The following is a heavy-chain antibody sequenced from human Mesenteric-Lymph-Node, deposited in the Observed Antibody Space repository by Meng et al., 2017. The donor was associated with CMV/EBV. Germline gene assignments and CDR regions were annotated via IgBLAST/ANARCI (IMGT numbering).Heavy chain of an antibody. D-gene: IGHD3-9*01. CDR3: ARSDDILTGYYAYYYYGMDV. J-gene: IGHJ6*02. V-gene: IGHV3-48*04. CDR1: GFTFSSYS. Sequence: GGSLRLSCVASGFTFSSYSMNWVRQAPGKGLEWVSYISSSSSTIYYADSVKGRFTISRDNAKNSLYLQMNSLRAEDTAVYYCARSDDILTGYYAYYYYGMDVWGQGITVTVSS. CDR2: ISSSSSTI.